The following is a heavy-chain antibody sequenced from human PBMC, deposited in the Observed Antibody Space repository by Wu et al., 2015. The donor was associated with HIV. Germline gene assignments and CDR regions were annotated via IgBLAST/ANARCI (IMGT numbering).Heavy chain of an antibody. CDR2: VSSYSGDS. D-gene: IGHD3-10*01. CDR3: ARSREIWFANGMAV. CDR1: PYTFTSFG. V-gene: IGHV1-18*01. J-gene: IGHJ6*02. Sequence: QLVQSGGEVKKPGASVKVSCKASPYTFTSFGIGWVRQAPGQGLEWMGWVSSYSGDSNYAQKFQDRVSMTTDASTSTAYMELRSLRSDDTAVYYCARSREIWFANGMAVWGQGTTVTVSS.